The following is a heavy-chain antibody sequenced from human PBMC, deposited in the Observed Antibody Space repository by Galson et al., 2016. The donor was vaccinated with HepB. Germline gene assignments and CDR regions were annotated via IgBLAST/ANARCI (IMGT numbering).Heavy chain of an antibody. CDR1: GYSFTSYW. V-gene: IGHV5-10-1*01. CDR2: TDPSDSYT. Sequence: QSGAEVKKPGESLRISCKGSGYSFTSYWISWVRQMPGKGLEWMGRTDPSDSYTNYSPSFQGHVTISADKSISTAYLQWSSLKASDTAMYYCAGGHYGSGSFYLFDYWGQGTLVTVSS. CDR3: AGGHYGSGSFYLFDY. J-gene: IGHJ4*02. D-gene: IGHD3-10*01.